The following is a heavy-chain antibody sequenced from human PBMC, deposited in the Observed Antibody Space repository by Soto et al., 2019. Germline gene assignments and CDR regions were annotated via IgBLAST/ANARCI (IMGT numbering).Heavy chain of an antibody. D-gene: IGHD5-18*01. Sequence: GGSLRLSCAASGFTFSDYYMSWIRQAPGKGLEWVSYISSSSSYTNYADSVKGRFTISRDNAKNSLYLQMNSLRAEDTAVYYCARVAPPDTAMGYYFDYWGQGTLVTVSS. V-gene: IGHV3-11*06. J-gene: IGHJ4*02. CDR2: ISSSSSYT. CDR3: ARVAPPDTAMGYYFDY. CDR1: GFTFSDYY.